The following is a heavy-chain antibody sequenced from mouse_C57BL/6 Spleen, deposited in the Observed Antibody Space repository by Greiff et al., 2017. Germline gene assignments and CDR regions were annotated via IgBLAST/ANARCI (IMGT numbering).Heavy chain of an antibody. CDR2: IDPSDSYT. J-gene: IGHJ3*01. CDR3: ALAYYSTFAY. D-gene: IGHD2-5*01. CDR1: GYTFTSYW. V-gene: IGHV1-69*01. Sequence: QQSCKASGYTFTSYWMHWVKQRPGQGLEWIGEIDPSDSYTNYNQKFKGKSTLTVDKSSSTAYMQRSSLTSEDSAVYYCALAYYSTFAYWGQGTLVTVSA.